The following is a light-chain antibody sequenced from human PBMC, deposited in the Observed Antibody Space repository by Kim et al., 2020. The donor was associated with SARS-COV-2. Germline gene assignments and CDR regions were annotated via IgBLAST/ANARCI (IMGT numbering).Light chain of an antibody. CDR2: GKN. V-gene: IGLV3-19*01. CDR3: NSRDSSGNHLV. CDR1: SLRGYY. Sequence: AVGQTVRITCQGDSLRGYYASWYQQKPGQAPVLVIYGKNDRPSGIPDRFSGSSSGNTASLTITGAQAEDEADYYCNSRDSSGNHLVFGGGTQLTVL. J-gene: IGLJ2*01.